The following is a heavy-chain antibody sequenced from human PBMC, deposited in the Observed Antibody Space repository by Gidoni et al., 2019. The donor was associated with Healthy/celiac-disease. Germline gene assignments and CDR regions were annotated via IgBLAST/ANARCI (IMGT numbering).Heavy chain of an antibody. CDR3: ARARNYYGSGIDDY. V-gene: IGHV3-30-3*01. D-gene: IGHD3-10*01. J-gene: IGHJ4*02. CDR2: RAYDGSNK. CDR1: GFTFSSYA. Sequence: QVQLVESGGGVVQPGRSLRLSCAASGFTFSSYAMHWVRQAPGKGLEWVAVRAYDGSNKYYADSVKGRFTISRDNSKNTLYLQMNSLRAEDTAVYYWARARNYYGSGIDDYWGQGTLVTVSS.